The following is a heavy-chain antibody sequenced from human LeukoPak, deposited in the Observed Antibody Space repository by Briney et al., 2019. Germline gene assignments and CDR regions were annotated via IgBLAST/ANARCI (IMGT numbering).Heavy chain of an antibody. CDR3: ARLHLKEQQLVPYYYYGMDV. CDR1: GYTFTSYG. Sequence: ASVKVSCKASGYTFTSYGISWVGQAPGQGLEWMGWISAYNGNTNYAQKLQGRVTMTTDASTSTAYLELRSLRSDDTAVYYCARLHLKEQQLVPYYYYGMDVWGQGTTVTVSS. D-gene: IGHD6-13*01. J-gene: IGHJ6*02. CDR2: ISAYNGNT. V-gene: IGHV1-18*01.